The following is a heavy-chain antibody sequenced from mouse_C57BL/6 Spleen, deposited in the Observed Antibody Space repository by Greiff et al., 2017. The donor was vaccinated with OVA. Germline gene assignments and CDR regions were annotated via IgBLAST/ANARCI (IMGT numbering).Heavy chain of an antibody. Sequence: VHLVESGAELMKPGASVKLSCKATGYTFTGYWIEWVKQRPGHGLEWIGEILPGSGSTNYHEKFKGKATFTADTSSNTAYMQLSSLTTEDSAIYYCERWGTVVAFDYWGQGTTLTVSS. V-gene: IGHV1-9*01. J-gene: IGHJ2*01. CDR2: ILPGSGST. D-gene: IGHD1-1*01. CDR1: GYTFTGYW. CDR3: ERWGTVVAFDY.